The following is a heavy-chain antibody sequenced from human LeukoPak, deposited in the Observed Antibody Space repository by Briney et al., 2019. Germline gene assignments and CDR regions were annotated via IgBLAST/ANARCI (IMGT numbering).Heavy chain of an antibody. V-gene: IGHV3-48*03. J-gene: IGHJ6*03. CDR1: GFTFSSYE. Sequence: SGGSLRLSCAASGFTFSSYEMNWVRQAPGKGLEWVSYISSSGSTIYYADSVKGRFTISRDNAKNSLYLQMNSLRAEDTAVYYCARDSWGYSSSWYGYYYYMDVWGKGTTVTISS. D-gene: IGHD6-13*01. CDR3: ARDSWGYSSSWYGYYYYMDV. CDR2: ISSSGSTI.